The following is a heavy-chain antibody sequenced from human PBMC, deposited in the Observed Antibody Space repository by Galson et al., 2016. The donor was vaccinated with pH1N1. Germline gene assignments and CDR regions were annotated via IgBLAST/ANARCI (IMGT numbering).Heavy chain of an antibody. Sequence: SLRLSCAGSGFSFNDYAMHWVRQPPGKGLEWITGTSWSTGMKGYADSVKGRFTISRDNARNSLYLEMNSLRPEDTAFYYGAKDLGPFGSGSLAHWGQGSLLTVSS. CDR3: AKDLGPFGSGSLAH. CDR1: GFSFNDYA. V-gene: IGHV3-9*01. J-gene: IGHJ5*02. D-gene: IGHD3-10*01. CDR2: TSWSTGMK.